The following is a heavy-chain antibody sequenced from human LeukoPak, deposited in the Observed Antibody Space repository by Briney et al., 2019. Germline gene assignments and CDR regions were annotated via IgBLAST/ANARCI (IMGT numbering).Heavy chain of an antibody. D-gene: IGHD2-8*01. CDR2: ISYDGSNK. Sequence: PGGSLRLSCAASGFTFSSYGMHWVRQAPGKGLEWVAVISYDGSNKYYADSVKGRFTISRDNSKNTLYLRMNTLRAEDTAVYYCARGDIVLMITGYWGQGTLVTVSS. CDR3: ARGDIVLMITGY. CDR1: GFTFSSYG. V-gene: IGHV3-30*03. J-gene: IGHJ4*02.